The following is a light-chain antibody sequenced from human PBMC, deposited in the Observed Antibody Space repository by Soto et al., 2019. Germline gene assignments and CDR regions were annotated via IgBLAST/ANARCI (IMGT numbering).Light chain of an antibody. V-gene: IGKV3-15*01. CDR2: GAS. Sequence: EVVMTQSPAAVSVSPGERATLSCRASQSVGSNLAWYQQIPGQPPRLFIYGASTRATGVPARFSGSGSGTEFTLSISSLQSEDIAIYYCQQYDDWPRGFGQGTKVEIK. CDR3: QQYDDWPRG. J-gene: IGKJ1*01. CDR1: QSVGSN.